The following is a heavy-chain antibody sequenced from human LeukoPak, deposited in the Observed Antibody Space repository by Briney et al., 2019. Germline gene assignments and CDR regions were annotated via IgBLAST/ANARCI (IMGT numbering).Heavy chain of an antibody. V-gene: IGHV3-7*01. D-gene: IGHD3-22*01. CDR2: IKQDGSDK. Sequence: GGSLRLSCAASGFTFSSYWMSWFRQAPGKGLEWVANIKQDGSDKYYVDSVKGRFTISRDNAKNSLYLQMNSLRAEDTAVYYCVRGEYYYDSSGLTLWGQGTLVTVSS. CDR3: VRGEYYYDSSGLTL. J-gene: IGHJ4*02. CDR1: GFTFSSYW.